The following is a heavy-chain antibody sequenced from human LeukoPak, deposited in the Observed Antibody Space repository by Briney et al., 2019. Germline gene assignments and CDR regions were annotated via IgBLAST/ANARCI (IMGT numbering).Heavy chain of an antibody. J-gene: IGHJ4*02. V-gene: IGHV4-59*01. Sequence: SETLSLTCTVSGGSISSYYWSWIRQPPGKGLEWIGYIYYSGSTNYNPSLKSRVTISVDTSKNQFSLKLSSVTAADTAVYYCARAVIGGTTLDYWGQGTLVTVSS. D-gene: IGHD1-7*01. CDR3: ARAVIGGTTLDY. CDR1: GGSISSYY. CDR2: IYYSGST.